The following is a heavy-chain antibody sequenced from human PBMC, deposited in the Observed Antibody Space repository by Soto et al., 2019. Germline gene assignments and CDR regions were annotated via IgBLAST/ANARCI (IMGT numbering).Heavy chain of an antibody. D-gene: IGHD3-10*01. V-gene: IGHV4-31*03. CDR2: IYYSGST. Sequence: QVQLQESGPGLVKPSQTLSLTCTVSGGSISSGGYYWSWIRQHPGKGLEWIGYIYYSGSTYYNPSLKSRVTISVDTSKTEFPRRLSLVRAGDRAVYYGGGGGGTTWCGLGGFDYGGQGPLSTFSS. CDR3: GGGGGTTWCGLGGFDY. J-gene: IGHJ4*02. CDR1: GGSISSGGYY.